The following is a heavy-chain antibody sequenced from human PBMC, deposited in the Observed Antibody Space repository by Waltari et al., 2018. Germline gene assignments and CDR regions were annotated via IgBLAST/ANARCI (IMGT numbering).Heavy chain of an antibody. V-gene: IGHV1-46*01. CDR1: GYTFTNSY. D-gene: IGHD1-26*01. CDR2: ISPSGDRA. J-gene: IGHJ4*02. Sequence: QVQLVQSGAEVKKPGASVKGSCRASGYTFTNSYFHWVRQGTGQGLEWMGVISPSGDRAGYAQKFQGRVTMPRDTSTITVYMELSSLTSEDTADYYCARDPTWGWGAADYWGQGTLVTVSS. CDR3: ARDPTWGWGAADY.